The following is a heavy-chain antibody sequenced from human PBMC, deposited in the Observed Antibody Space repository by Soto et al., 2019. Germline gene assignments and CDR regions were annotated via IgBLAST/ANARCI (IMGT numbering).Heavy chain of an antibody. CDR3: ATERRESRFLEPYNWFDP. V-gene: IGHV1-24*01. CDR1: GYTLTELS. D-gene: IGHD3-3*01. J-gene: IGHJ5*02. Sequence: GASVKVSCKVSGYTLTELSMHWVRQAPGKGLEWMGGFDPEDGETIYAQKFQGRVTMTEDTSTDTAYMELSSLRSEDTAVYYCATERRESRFLEPYNWFDPWGQGTLVTVSS. CDR2: FDPEDGET.